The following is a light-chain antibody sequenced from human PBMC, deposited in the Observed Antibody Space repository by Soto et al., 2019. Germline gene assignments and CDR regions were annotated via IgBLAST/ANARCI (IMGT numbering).Light chain of an antibody. CDR2: DVS. J-gene: IGLJ1*01. CDR3: CSYTSSSTLYV. V-gene: IGLV2-14*01. CDR1: SSDVGGYNY. Sequence: ALTQPASVSGSPGQSITISCTGTSSDVGGYNYVSWYQQHPGKAPKLMIYDVSNRPSGVSNRFSGSKSGNTASLTISGLQAEDEADYYCCSYTSSSTLYVFGSGTKLTVL.